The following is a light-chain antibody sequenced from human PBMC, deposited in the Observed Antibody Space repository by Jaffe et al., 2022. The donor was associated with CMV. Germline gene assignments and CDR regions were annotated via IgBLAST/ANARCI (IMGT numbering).Light chain of an antibody. J-gene: IGKJ4*01. V-gene: IGKV3-11*01. CDR1: ENLGIY. Sequence: EILLTQSPGTVSLSPGERATLSCRSTENLGIYLAWYQQRPGQAPRLLIYDASKRATGVPARFSGSGSGTDFTLTISSLEPEDFALYYCQLRGDQLAIAFGGGTKVEIK. CDR3: QLRGDQLAIA. CDR2: DAS.